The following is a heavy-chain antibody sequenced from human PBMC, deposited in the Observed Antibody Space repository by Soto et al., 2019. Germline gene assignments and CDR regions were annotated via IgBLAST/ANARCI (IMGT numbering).Heavy chain of an antibody. V-gene: IGHV1-46*01. CDR1: GYPFTNYY. D-gene: IGHD2-21*01. CDR2: INPSSASA. J-gene: IGHJ4*02. CDR3: ARGLGDSFNPFLDY. Sequence: ASVKVSCKASSGYPFTNYYMHWVQQAPGQGLEWVGIINPSSASASYAQKFQDRVTMTRDTSTSTVYMELSSLRFEDTAVYYCARGLGDSFNPFLDYWGQGSLVTVSS.